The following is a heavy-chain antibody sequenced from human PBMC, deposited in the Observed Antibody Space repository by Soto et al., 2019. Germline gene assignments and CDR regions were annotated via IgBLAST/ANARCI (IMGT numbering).Heavy chain of an antibody. D-gene: IGHD2-2*01. CDR3: ARGIVLVPAAASRDYYYYGMDV. V-gene: IGHV1-69*13. J-gene: IGHJ6*02. Sequence: SVKVSCKASGGTFSSYAISWVRQAPGQGLEWMGGIIPIFGTANYAQKFQGRVTITADESTSTAYMELSSLRSEDTAVYYCARGIVLVPAAASRDYYYYGMDVWGQGTTVTVSS. CDR1: GGTFSSYA. CDR2: IIPIFGTA.